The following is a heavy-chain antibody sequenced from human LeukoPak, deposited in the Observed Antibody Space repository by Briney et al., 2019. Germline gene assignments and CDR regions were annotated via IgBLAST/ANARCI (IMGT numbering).Heavy chain of an antibody. J-gene: IGHJ4*02. D-gene: IGHD5-12*01. V-gene: IGHV1-69*05. CDR3: ARARADIVATGFDY. CDR2: IIPIFGTA. Sequence: ASVKVSCKASGGTFSSYAISWVRQAPGQGLEWTGGIIPIFGTANYAQKFQGRVTITTDGSTSTAYVELSSLRSEDTAVYYCARARADIVATGFDYWGQGTLVTVSS. CDR1: GGTFSSYA.